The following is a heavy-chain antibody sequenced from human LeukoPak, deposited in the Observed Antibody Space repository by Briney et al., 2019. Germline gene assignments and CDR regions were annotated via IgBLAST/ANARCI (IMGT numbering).Heavy chain of an antibody. CDR1: GFTFSSFG. J-gene: IGHJ6*02. V-gene: IGHV3-33*01. Sequence: GGSLRLSCAASGFTFSSFGMHWVRQAPGKGLEWVAVIWYDGSNQYYVDSVKGRFTISRDNSKNTLYLQVNSLRAEDTAVYYCARDRITARGGMDVWGQGTTVTVSS. D-gene: IGHD6-6*01. CDR2: IWYDGSNQ. CDR3: ARDRITARGGMDV.